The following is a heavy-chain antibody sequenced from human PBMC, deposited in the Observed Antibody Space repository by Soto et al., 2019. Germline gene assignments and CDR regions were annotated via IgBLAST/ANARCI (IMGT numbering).Heavy chain of an antibody. CDR2: IDSDGSST. J-gene: IGHJ6*02. CDR3: ARVRPSGMDV. Sequence: EVQLVESGGGLVQPGGSLRVSCAASGFTFGSYWMNWVREAPGQGLVWVSRIDSDGSSTTYADSVKGRFTTSRDNAKNTLYLQMSSMIVEDTAVYYCARVRPSGMDVWGQGTTVTVSS. CDR1: GFTFGSYW. V-gene: IGHV3-74*01.